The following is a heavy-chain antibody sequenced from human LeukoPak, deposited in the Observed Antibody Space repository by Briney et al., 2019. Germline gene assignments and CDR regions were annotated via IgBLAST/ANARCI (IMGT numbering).Heavy chain of an antibody. D-gene: IGHD1-14*01. CDR3: ARGLDGSFDY. CDR2: IYIDVSST. Sequence: GSLRLSCAPSGFTFSSYWMHWVSQAPGRGLVWGSRIYIDVSSTSYEDSVTGRFTLSRDNAKKTLYLQMNSLRDEDTAVYYCARGLDGSFDYWGLGTLVTVSS. CDR1: GFTFSSYW. J-gene: IGHJ4*02. V-gene: IGHV3-74*01.